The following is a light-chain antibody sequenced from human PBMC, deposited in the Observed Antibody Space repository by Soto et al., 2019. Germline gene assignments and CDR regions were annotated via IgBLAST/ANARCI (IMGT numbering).Light chain of an antibody. CDR1: QTIHRN. CDR3: QQYNSWPPIT. Sequence: EIVMTQSPATLSVSPGERATLSCRASQTIHRNLAWYQQKAGQAPRFLIYDASTRATGIPARFSGSGSGTEFTLTISSLQSEDFAFYYCQQYNSWPPITFGQGTRLDIK. CDR2: DAS. J-gene: IGKJ5*01. V-gene: IGKV3-15*01.